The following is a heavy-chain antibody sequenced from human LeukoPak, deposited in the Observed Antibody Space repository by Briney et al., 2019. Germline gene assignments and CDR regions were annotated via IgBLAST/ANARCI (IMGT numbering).Heavy chain of an antibody. CDR2: INHSGST. Sequence: SETLSLTCTVSGGSISSGGYYWSWIRQPPGKGLEWIGEINHSGSTNYNPSLKSRVTISVDTSKNQFSLKLSSVTAADTAVYYCARLPYYGSGSYPFDYWGQGTLVTVSS. CDR3: ARLPYYGSGSYPFDY. V-gene: IGHV4-39*07. J-gene: IGHJ4*02. D-gene: IGHD3-10*01. CDR1: GGSISSGGYY.